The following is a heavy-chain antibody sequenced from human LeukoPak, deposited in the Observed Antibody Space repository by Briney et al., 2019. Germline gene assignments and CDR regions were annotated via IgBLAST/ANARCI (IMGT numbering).Heavy chain of an antibody. D-gene: IGHD2/OR15-2a*01. CDR1: GGSISSGDYY. CDR3: ARGGMTFHNWFDP. J-gene: IGHJ5*02. CDR2: IYYSGST. Sequence: SETLCLTCTVSGGSISSGDYYWSWIRQPPGKGLEWIGYIYYSGSTYYNPSLKSRVTISVDTPKNQFSLKLSSVTAADTAVHYCARGGMTFHNWFDPWGQGTLVTVSS. V-gene: IGHV4-30-4*01.